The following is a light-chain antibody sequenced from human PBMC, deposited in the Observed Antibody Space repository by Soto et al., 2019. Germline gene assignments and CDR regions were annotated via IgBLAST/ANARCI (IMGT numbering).Light chain of an antibody. J-gene: IGKJ1*01. CDR2: GAS. CDR1: QSVSRNY. V-gene: IGKV3-20*01. CDR3: QQYGSSRWT. Sequence: EIVLTQSPGTLSLSPGERATLSCRASQSVSRNYLAWYQQKPGQAPRLLIYGASSRATGIPDRFSGSGSGTDFTLTLSRLEPEDFAVYYCQQYGSSRWTFGQGTKVDI.